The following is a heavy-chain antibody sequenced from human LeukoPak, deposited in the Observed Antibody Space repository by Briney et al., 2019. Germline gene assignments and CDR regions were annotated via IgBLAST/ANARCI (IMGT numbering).Heavy chain of an antibody. Sequence: SETLSLTCAVYGGSFSGYXXXXXXXXXXXXXXXXXXXNHSGSTNYNPSLKSRVTISVDTSKNQFSLKLSSVTAADTAVYYCARGRDSSGSSYDAFDIWGQGTMVTVSS. D-gene: IGHD3-22*01. CDR2: XNHSGST. CDR1: GGSFSGYX. CDR3: ARGRDSSGSSYDAFDI. V-gene: IGHV4-34*01. J-gene: IGHJ3*02.